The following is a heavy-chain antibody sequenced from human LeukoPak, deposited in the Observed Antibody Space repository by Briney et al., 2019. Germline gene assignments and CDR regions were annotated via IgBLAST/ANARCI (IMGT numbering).Heavy chain of an antibody. D-gene: IGHD5-12*01. J-gene: IGHJ4*02. CDR1: GFTFSSYA. CDR2: ISGSGGST. Sequence: PGGSPRLSCAASGFTFSSYAMSWVRQAPGKGLEWVSAISGSGGSTYYADSVKGRFTISRDNSKNTLYLQMNSLRAEDTAVYYCAKARGYSGYDGEFDYWGQGTLVTVSS. CDR3: AKARGYSGYDGEFDY. V-gene: IGHV3-23*01.